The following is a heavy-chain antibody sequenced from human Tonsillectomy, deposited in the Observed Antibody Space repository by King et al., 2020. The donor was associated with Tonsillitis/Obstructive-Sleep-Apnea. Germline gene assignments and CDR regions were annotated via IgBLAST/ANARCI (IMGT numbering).Heavy chain of an antibody. CDR2: MNPYSGST. V-gene: IGHV1-8*02. J-gene: IGHJ6*03. CDR1: GDTLTSFD. CDR3: ARGRDCNNGVCHLTPYFMDV. Sequence: QLVQSGAEVRKPGASVKVSCKASGDTLTSFDVNWVRQANGQGLEWMGWMNPYSGSTGYAQKFQGRITMSMNTSINTVYMELSSLRSEDTAVYYCARGRDCNNGVCHLTPYFMDVWAKGTTVTVSS. D-gene: IGHD2-8*01.